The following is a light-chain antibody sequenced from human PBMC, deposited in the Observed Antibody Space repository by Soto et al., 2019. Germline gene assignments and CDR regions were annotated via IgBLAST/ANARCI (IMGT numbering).Light chain of an antibody. CDR3: QQRATSIT. Sequence: IVLTQSPATLSLWPGETAVLSCRASQTVSSYLSWYQHKPGQAPRLLIYDASKRAPGIPARFSGSGSGTDFTLSISSLEPEDFAVYYCQQRATSITFGQGTRLE. V-gene: IGKV3-11*01. CDR2: DAS. J-gene: IGKJ5*01. CDR1: QTVSSY.